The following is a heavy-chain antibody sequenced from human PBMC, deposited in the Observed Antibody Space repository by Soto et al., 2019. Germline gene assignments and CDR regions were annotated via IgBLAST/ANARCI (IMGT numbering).Heavy chain of an antibody. Sequence: PGGSLRLSCAASGFTFSSYAMSWVRQAPGKGLEWVSAISGSGGSTYYADSVKGRFTISRDNSKNTLYLQMNSLRAEDTAVYYCAKIYPGAPGPSGWYYSDYWGQGTLVTVSS. V-gene: IGHV3-23*01. D-gene: IGHD6-19*01. J-gene: IGHJ4*02. CDR3: AKIYPGAPGPSGWYYSDY. CDR2: ISGSGGST. CDR1: GFTFSSYA.